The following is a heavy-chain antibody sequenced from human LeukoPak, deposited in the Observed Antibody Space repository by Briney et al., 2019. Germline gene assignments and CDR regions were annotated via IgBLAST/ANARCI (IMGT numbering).Heavy chain of an antibody. Sequence: SETLSLTCAVSGYSISSGYCWGWIRQPPGKGLEWIGCMCHSGSTYYNPSLKSRVTISVDTSKNQFSLKLSSVTAADTAVYYCARALGGPYDYVWGTYRYPFDYWGQGTLVTVSS. D-gene: IGHD3-16*02. CDR2: MCHSGST. J-gene: IGHJ4*02. CDR3: ARALGGPYDYVWGTYRYPFDY. CDR1: GYSISSGYC. V-gene: IGHV4-38-2*01.